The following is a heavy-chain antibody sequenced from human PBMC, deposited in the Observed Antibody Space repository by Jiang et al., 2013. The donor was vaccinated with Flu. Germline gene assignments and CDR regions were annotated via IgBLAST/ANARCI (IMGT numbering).Heavy chain of an antibody. D-gene: IGHD6-19*01. CDR3: ARGGRIAVDQRYGMDV. V-gene: IGHV1-8*01. J-gene: IGHJ6*02. Sequence: GYAQKFQGRVTMTRNTSISTAYMELSSLRSEDTAVYYCARGGRIAVDQRYGMDVWGQGTTVTVSS.